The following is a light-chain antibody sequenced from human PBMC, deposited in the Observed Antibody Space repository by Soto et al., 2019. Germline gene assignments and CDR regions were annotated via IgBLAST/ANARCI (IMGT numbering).Light chain of an antibody. CDR2: DND. J-gene: IGLJ2*01. CDR1: SSNIGNNF. Sequence: QSVLTQPPSVSAAPGQKVTISCSGSSSNIGNNFVSWYQQLPGTAPKLLIYDNDMRPSGIPDRFSGSKSGTPATLGITGLQTGDEADYYCGTWDSRLSAVVFGGGTKVTVL. V-gene: IGLV1-51*01. CDR3: GTWDSRLSAVV.